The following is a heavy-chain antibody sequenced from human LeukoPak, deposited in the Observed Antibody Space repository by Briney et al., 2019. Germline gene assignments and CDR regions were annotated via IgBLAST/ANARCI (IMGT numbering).Heavy chain of an antibody. D-gene: IGHD5-18*01. CDR1: GYSFTSYW. CDR2: IDPSDSET. J-gene: IGHJ4*02. CDR3: ARQTAMGRSGDY. V-gene: IGHV5-51*01. Sequence: GESLKISCRASGYSFTSYWIGWVRQMPGRGLEWMGIIDPSDSETRYTPSFQGQVTISVDKSLTTADLQWNSLKASDTAMYYCARQTAMGRSGDYWGQGTLVTVSS.